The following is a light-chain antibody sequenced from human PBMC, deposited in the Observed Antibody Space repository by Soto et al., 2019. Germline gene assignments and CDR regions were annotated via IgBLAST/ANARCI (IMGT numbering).Light chain of an antibody. V-gene: IGKV3-20*01. CDR3: QQYHIWPPWT. CDR1: QSVSDTH. CDR2: GPS. Sequence: EIVLTQSAGALSLSPGESATLSCRASQSVSDTHVAWYQQRPGQAPRLLIYGPSNRATGIPARFSGSGSGTDFTLTISSLQSEDFAVYYCQQYHIWPPWTFGQGTKVDI. J-gene: IGKJ1*01.